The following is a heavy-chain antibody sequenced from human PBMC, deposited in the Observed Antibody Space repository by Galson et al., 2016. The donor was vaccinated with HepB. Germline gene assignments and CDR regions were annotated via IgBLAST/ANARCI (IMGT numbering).Heavy chain of an antibody. CDR3: ARDRSNYDFWSGYMPDYYFDY. D-gene: IGHD3-3*01. V-gene: IGHV3-21*01. CDR2: ISSGSRDI. J-gene: IGHJ4*02. CDR1: GFTFSDFS. Sequence: SLRLSCAASGFTFSDFSMNWVRQAPGKGLEWVSSISSGSRDIYYADSVKGRFTISRDNAKNSLYLRMNSLRAEDTAVYYCARDRSNYDFWSGYMPDYYFDYWGQGTLVTVSS.